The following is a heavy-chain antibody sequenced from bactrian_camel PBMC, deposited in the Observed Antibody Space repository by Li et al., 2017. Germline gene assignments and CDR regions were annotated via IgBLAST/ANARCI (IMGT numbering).Heavy chain of an antibody. CDR2: IDSDDNT. Sequence: HVQLVESGGGSVQAGGSLTLSCAASGYTYSGYCMGWFRQAPGKEREGVASIDSDDNTSYADSVKGRFTISRDNAKNTRYLQMNSLKPEDTAMYYCAADFPVSEMRHTLRFGRTALTYNYLGQGTQVTVS. CDR1: GYTYSGYC. D-gene: IGHD3*01. J-gene: IGHJ4*01. V-gene: IGHV3S26*01.